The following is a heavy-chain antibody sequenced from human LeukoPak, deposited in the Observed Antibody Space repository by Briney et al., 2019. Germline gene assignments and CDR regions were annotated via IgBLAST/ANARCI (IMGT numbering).Heavy chain of an antibody. V-gene: IGHV3-20*01. J-gene: IGHJ5*02. D-gene: IGHD5-18*01. CDR3: ARGRGYSYGVYNWFDP. Sequence: GGSLRLSCAASGFTFDDYGMSWVRHAPGKGLEWVSGINWNGGSTGYADSVKGRFTISRDNAKNSLYLQMNSLRAEDTALYHCARGRGYSYGVYNWFDPWGQGTLVTVSS. CDR1: GFTFDDYG. CDR2: INWNGGST.